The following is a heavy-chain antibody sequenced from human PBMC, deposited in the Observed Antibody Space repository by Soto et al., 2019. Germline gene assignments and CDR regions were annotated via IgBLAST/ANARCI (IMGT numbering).Heavy chain of an antibody. CDR1: GYTFTSYA. V-gene: IGHV1-3*01. CDR3: ASRGYSYGYQDY. Sequence: SVKVSCKASGYTFTSYAIHWVRQAPGQRLEWMGWINAGNGNTKYSQKFQGRVTITRDTSASTAYMELSSLRSEDTAVYYCASRGYSYGYQDYWGQGTLVTVSS. CDR2: INAGNGNT. J-gene: IGHJ4*02. D-gene: IGHD5-18*01.